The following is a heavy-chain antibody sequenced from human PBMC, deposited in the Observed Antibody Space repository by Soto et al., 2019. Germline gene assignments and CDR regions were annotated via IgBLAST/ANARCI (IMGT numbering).Heavy chain of an antibody. Sequence: QVQLQESGPGLVKPSETLSLTCIVSGGSVSSGSYYWSWIRQPPGKGLEWIGFIYYTGRTSYNPCLKSRVTISVDTSKHQFSLKLSSVTAADTAVYFCATMSSSGYPLDYWGRGTLVTVSS. V-gene: IGHV4-61*01. D-gene: IGHD3-22*01. CDR1: GGSVSSGSYY. J-gene: IGHJ4*02. CDR2: IYYTGRT. CDR3: ATMSSSGYPLDY.